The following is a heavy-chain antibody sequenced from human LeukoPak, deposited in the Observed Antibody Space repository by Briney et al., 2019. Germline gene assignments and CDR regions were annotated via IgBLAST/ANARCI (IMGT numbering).Heavy chain of an antibody. CDR3: AKDGTTVTTLDYFDY. CDR2: IWYDGSNK. D-gene: IGHD4-17*01. Sequence: QPGRSLRLSCAASGFTFSSYGMHWVRQAPGKGLEWVAIIWYDGSNKYYADSVKGRFTISRDNSKNTLYLQMSSLRAEDTAVYYCAKDGTTVTTLDYFDYWGQGTLVTVSS. V-gene: IGHV3-33*06. CDR1: GFTFSSYG. J-gene: IGHJ4*02.